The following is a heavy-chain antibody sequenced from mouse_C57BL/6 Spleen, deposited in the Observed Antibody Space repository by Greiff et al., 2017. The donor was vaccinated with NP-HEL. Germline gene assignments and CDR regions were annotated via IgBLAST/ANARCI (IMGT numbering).Heavy chain of an antibody. CDR3: ARGGYYAYYYAMDY. J-gene: IGHJ4*01. CDR2: IYPGDGDT. CDR1: GYAFSSSW. Sequence: QVQLQQSGPELVKPGASVKISCKASGYAFSSSWMNWVKQRPGKGLEWIGRIYPGDGDTNYNGKFKGKATLTADKSSSTAYMQLSSLTSEDSAVYFCARGGYYAYYYAMDYWGQGTSVTVSS. V-gene: IGHV1-82*01. D-gene: IGHD2-3*01.